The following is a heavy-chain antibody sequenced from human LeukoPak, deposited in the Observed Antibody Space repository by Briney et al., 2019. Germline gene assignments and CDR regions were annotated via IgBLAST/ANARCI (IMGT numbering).Heavy chain of an antibody. CDR2: IYTSGAT. V-gene: IGHV4-4*09. Sequence: SETLSLTCTVTGGYITNYYWSWVRQPPGKGLEWIGYIYTSGATNYNPSLKSRVTISVDTSRNQLSLRLSSVTAADTAVYYCARQGGYSSPFSVWGKGTTVAVSS. CDR1: GGYITNYY. D-gene: IGHD6-6*01. CDR3: ARQGGYSSPFSV. J-gene: IGHJ6*04.